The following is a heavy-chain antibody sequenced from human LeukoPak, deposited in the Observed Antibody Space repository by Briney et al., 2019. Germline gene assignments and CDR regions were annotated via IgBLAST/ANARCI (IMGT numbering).Heavy chain of an antibody. D-gene: IGHD2-15*01. CDR1: GGSISGYY. CDR3: ASGGGSWCSDL. J-gene: IGHJ2*01. V-gene: IGHV4-4*07. Sequence: PSETLSLTCTVSGGSISGYYWSWIRQPAGKGLEWIGRIYVSGSTNYNPSLKSRVTMSLDTSKDQFSLKLNSVTAADTAVYYCASGGGSWCSDLWGRGTLVTVSS. CDR2: IYVSGST.